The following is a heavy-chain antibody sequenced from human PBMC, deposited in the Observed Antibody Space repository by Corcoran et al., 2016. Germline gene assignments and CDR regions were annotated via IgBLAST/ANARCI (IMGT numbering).Heavy chain of an antibody. V-gene: IGHV4-39*07. CDR3: AREGHYQLLGGWFDP. J-gene: IGHJ5*02. D-gene: IGHD2-2*01. CDR2: IYYSGST. CDR1: GGSISSSSYY. Sequence: QLQLQESGPGLVKPSETLSLTCTVSGGSISSSSYYWGWIRQPPGKGLEWIGSIYYSGSTYYNPSLKSRVTISVDTSKNQFSLKLSSVTAADTAVDYWAREGHYQLLGGWFDPWGQGTLVTVSS.